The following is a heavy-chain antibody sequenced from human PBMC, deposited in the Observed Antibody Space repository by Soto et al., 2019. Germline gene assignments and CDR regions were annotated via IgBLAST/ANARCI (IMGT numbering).Heavy chain of an antibody. CDR3: ARNRVYYCGSGSSLSTFDY. CDR2: ISSSSSYI. V-gene: IGHV3-21*01. J-gene: IGHJ4*02. D-gene: IGHD3-10*01. Sequence: PGGSLRLSCAASGFTFSSYSMNWVRQAPGKGLEWVSSISSSSSYIYYADSVKGRFTISRDNAKNSLYLQMNSLRAEDTAVYYCARNRVYYCGSGSSLSTFDYWGQGTLVTVSS. CDR1: GFTFSSYS.